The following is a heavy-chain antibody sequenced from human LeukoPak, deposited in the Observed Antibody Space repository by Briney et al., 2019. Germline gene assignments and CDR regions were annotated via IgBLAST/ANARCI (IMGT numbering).Heavy chain of an antibody. CDR1: GFTFYDYA. Sequence: GGSLRLSCAASGFTFYDYAMHWVRQAPGKGLEWVSGISWNSDIIGYADSVKGRFTISRDSAKNSLYLQMNSLRPEDTAFYYCAKDIRSIVVPPDAMDVWGQGTTVTVSS. J-gene: IGHJ6*02. CDR2: ISWNSDII. V-gene: IGHV3-9*01. CDR3: AKDIRSIVVPPDAMDV. D-gene: IGHD2-2*01.